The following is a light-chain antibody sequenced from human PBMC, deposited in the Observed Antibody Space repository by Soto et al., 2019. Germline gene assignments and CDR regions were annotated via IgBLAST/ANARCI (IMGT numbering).Light chain of an antibody. CDR3: CSYAGNSNYV. J-gene: IGLJ1*01. Sequence: ALAQPPSASGSPGQSVTISCTGTSSDVGGYNYVSWYQQHPGEAPKLIIYEVTKRPSGVPDRFSGSKSGNTASLTVSGLQAEDEADYHCCSYAGNSNYVFGTGTKVTVL. CDR1: SSDVGGYNY. CDR2: EVT. V-gene: IGLV2-8*01.